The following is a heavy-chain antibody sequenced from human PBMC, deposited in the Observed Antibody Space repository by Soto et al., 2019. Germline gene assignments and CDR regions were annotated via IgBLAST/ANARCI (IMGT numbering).Heavy chain of an antibody. Sequence: PSETLSLTCTVSGGSISSYYWSWIRQPPGKGLEWIGTIYYSGSTNYNPSLKSRVTISVDTSKNQFSLTLSSVTAADPAVYSCARGRGGYDSWSGYCFLFNQHYYYRMDVCGQGTTVTVSS. CDR2: IYYSGST. CDR3: ARGRGGYDSWSGYCFLFNQHYYYRMDV. CDR1: GGSISSYY. V-gene: IGHV4-59*01. D-gene: IGHD3-3*01. J-gene: IGHJ6*02.